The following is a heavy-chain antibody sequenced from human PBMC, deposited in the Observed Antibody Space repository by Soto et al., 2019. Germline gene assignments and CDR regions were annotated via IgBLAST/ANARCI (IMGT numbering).Heavy chain of an antibody. Sequence: EVQLLETGGGLVQPGGSLTVSCAASGFTFGAHPMSWVRLAPGKGLEWVSTISGYGGSTYYPDSLKGRFIISRDNSKNTLYLHIHTLRAEDAAIYFCAKQRTTVTTSFDYWGQGTLVTVSS. V-gene: IGHV3-23*01. CDR3: AKQRTTVTTSFDY. J-gene: IGHJ4*02. D-gene: IGHD4-17*01. CDR2: ISGYGGST. CDR1: GFTFGAHP.